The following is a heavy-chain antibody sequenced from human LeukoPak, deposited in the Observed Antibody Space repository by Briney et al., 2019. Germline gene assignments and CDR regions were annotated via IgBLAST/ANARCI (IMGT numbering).Heavy chain of an antibody. CDR3: ARDDDFWSGGDFDY. D-gene: IGHD3-3*01. CDR2: ISYDGSNK. V-gene: IGHV3-30-3*01. J-gene: IGHJ4*02. CDR1: GFTFSSYA. Sequence: GGSLRLSCAASGFTFSSYAMHWVRQAPGKGLEWVAVISYDGSNKYYADSVKGRFTISRDNSKNTLYLQVNSLRAEDTAVYYCARDDDFWSGGDFDYWGQGTLVTVSS.